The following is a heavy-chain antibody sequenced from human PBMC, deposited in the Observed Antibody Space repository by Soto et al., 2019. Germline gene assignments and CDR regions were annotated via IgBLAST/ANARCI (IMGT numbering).Heavy chain of an antibody. CDR2: IYYSGST. CDR1: GGSISSYY. J-gene: IGHJ3*02. Sequence: SETLSLTCTVSGGSISSYYWSWIRQPPGKGLEWIGYIYYSGSTNYNPSLKSRVTISVDTSKNQFSLKLSSVTAADTAVYYCARGRGDYWEVGTFDIWGQGTMVTVS. CDR3: ARGRGDYWEVGTFDI. D-gene: IGHD4-17*01. V-gene: IGHV4-59*01.